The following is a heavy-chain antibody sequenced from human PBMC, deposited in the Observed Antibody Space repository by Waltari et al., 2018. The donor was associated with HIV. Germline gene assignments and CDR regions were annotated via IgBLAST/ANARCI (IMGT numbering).Heavy chain of an antibody. D-gene: IGHD3-22*01. V-gene: IGHV4-39*01. CDR3: ARLYYDSSGYYGDY. CDR2: SYYSGST. Sequence: QLQLQESGPGLVKPSETLSLTGTVPGRSISSSSYHWGGICQPPGKGLEWIGSSYYSGSTYYNPSLKSRVTISVDTSKNQFSLKLSSVTAADTAVYYCARLYYDSSGYYGDYWGQGTLVTVSS. CDR1: GRSISSSSYH. J-gene: IGHJ4*02.